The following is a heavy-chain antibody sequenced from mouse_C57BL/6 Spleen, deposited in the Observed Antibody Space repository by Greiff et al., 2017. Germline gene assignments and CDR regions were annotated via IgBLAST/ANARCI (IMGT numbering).Heavy chain of an antibody. CDR2: ISPGDGDT. CDR3: AREGLRRGGYAMDY. V-gene: IGHV1-82*01. CDR1: GYAFSSSW. Sequence: QVQLQQSGPELVKPGASVKISCKASGYAFSSSWMNWVKQRPGKGLEWIGRISPGDGDTNYNGKFKGKATLAADKSSSTAYMQLSSLTSEDSVVYFCAREGLRRGGYAMDYWGQGTSVTVSS. J-gene: IGHJ4*01. D-gene: IGHD2-4*01.